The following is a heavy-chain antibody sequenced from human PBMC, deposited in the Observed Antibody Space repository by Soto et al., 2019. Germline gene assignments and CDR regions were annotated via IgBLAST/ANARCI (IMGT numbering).Heavy chain of an antibody. J-gene: IGHJ6*02. CDR3: ARDGPITIFGVAHYGMDV. CDR1: GGSISSGGYY. CDR2: IYYSGST. V-gene: IGHV4-31*03. D-gene: IGHD3-3*01. Sequence: SETLSLTCTVSGGSISSGGYYWSWIRLHPGKGLEWIGYIYYSGSTYYNPSLKSRVTISVDTSKNQFSLKLSSVTAADTAVYYCARDGPITIFGVAHYGMDVWGQGTTVTVSS.